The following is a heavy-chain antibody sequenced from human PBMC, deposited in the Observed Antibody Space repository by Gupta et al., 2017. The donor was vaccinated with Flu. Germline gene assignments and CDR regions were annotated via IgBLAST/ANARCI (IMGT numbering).Heavy chain of an antibody. Sequence: QVQLVQSGAEVQKPGASVKVSCKTSGYTFPRYAMHWVRQAPGQGLKWMGWINSVDGNTKYSQNFQGRVTITKDTPAGTAYMELSSLRSEDTAVYYCSRGAAYCSNDACSWGYYFEYWGQGTLVTVSS. CDR1: GYTFPRYA. CDR2: INSVDGNT. CDR3: SRGAAYCSNDACSWGYYFEY. D-gene: IGHD2-8*01. J-gene: IGHJ4*02. V-gene: IGHV1-3*01.